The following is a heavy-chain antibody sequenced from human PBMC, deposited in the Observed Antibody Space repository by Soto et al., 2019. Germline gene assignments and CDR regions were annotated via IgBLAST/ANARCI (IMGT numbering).Heavy chain of an antibody. Sequence: GGALRLSLAASGFTFSNYAMTWVRRAPGEGPEWVSRISGGGNTHYADSVKGRVTISRDHSKSTLYLQMDSLRVEDTAVYYCAKGARSSSGSDGYKFDYWGQGTLVTVSS. CDR3: AKGARSSSGSDGYKFDY. CDR2: ISGGGNT. J-gene: IGHJ4*02. V-gene: IGHV3-23*01. D-gene: IGHD2-21*01. CDR1: GFTFSNYA.